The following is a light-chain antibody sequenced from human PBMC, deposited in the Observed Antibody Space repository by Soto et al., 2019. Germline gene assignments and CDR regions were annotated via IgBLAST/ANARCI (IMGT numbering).Light chain of an antibody. CDR3: QHYGDSLALT. CDR2: GAS. Sequence: ETVLTQSPGTLSLSPGERATLSCRASQSVSSSYLAWYQQKPGQAPRLLIYGASSRATGIPDRFIGSGSGTGFTLTISRLEPEDFAVYYCQHYGDSLALTFGGGTKVEIK. J-gene: IGKJ4*01. CDR1: QSVSSSY. V-gene: IGKV3-20*01.